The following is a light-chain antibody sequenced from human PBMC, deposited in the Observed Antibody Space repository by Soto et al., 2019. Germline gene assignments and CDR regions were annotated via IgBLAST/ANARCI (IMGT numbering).Light chain of an antibody. CDR1: QSISSSY. J-gene: IGKJ3*01. CDR2: GTS. Sequence: EIVLTQSPGTLSLSPGERATLSCRASQSISSSYFAWYQQKPGQAPRLLFYGTSSRATGIPDRFSASGSGADFTLTISRLEPEDFAVYYCLQSASLPFTFGPGTKVDIK. CDR3: LQSASLPFT. V-gene: IGKV3-20*01.